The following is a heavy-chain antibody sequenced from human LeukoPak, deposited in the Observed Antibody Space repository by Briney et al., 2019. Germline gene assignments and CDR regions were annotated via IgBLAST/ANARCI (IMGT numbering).Heavy chain of an antibody. V-gene: IGHV3-48*03. Sequence: GGSLRLSCAASGFTFSSYEMNWVRQAPGKGREGVSYISSSGSTIYYADSVKGRFTISRDNANNSLYLQMNSLRAEDTAVYYCARVGSGWYFHYYYYMDVWGKGTTVTISS. D-gene: IGHD6-19*01. J-gene: IGHJ6*03. CDR1: GFTFSSYE. CDR3: ARVGSGWYFHYYYYMDV. CDR2: ISSSGSTI.